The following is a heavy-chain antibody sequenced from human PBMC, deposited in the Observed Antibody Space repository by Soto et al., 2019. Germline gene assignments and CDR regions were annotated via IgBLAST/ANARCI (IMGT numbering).Heavy chain of an antibody. CDR1: GFRFSDFA. Sequence: GGSLRLSCAASGFRFSDFAMTWVRQAPGRGLEWVSAITGTASSTYYADSVKGRFTISRDNSKNTLYLQINSLRAEDTAIYYCEKGAEAWVVSSLELWGQGTPVNVPS. V-gene: IGHV3-23*01. CDR2: ITGTASST. D-gene: IGHD1-7*01. J-gene: IGHJ4*01. CDR3: EKGAEAWVVSSLEL.